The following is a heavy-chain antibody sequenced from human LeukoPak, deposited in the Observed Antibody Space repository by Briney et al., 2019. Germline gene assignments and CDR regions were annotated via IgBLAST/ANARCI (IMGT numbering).Heavy chain of an antibody. Sequence: HGESLKISCQGSGYSFTSYWIGWVRQMPGKGLGWMGDIYPGDSDTRYSPSFHGQVTISADKSISTAYLQWSSLKASDTAMYYCARLVSGRVITGGYFDYWGQGTLVTVSS. V-gene: IGHV5-51*01. CDR1: GYSFTSYW. J-gene: IGHJ4*02. CDR3: ARLVSGRVITGGYFDY. D-gene: IGHD3-10*01. CDR2: IYPGDSDT.